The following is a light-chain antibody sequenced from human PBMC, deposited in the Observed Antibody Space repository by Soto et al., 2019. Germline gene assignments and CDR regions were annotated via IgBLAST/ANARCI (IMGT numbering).Light chain of an antibody. J-gene: IGLJ2*01. V-gene: IGLV1-40*01. CDR2: GNT. Sequence: QSVLTQPPSVSGAPGQRVTISCTGSRSNIGAGYDVHWYQQLPGTAPRLIIYGNTNRPSGVPDRFSGSKSGTSASLTITGLQADDDADYYCQSYDNSLVFGGGTKVTVL. CDR3: QSYDNSLV. CDR1: RSNIGAGYD.